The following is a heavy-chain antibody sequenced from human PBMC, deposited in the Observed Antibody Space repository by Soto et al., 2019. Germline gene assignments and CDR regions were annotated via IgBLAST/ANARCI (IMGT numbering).Heavy chain of an antibody. V-gene: IGHV4-30-4*01. CDR1: GGSIGTGDYS. J-gene: IGHJ6*02. CDR3: ARDDGCSSSSCYLDV. D-gene: IGHD2-2*01. CDR2: IYPIGST. Sequence: SETLSLTCTVSGGSIGTGDYSWNWIRQPPGKGPEWVGYIYPIGSTHYNPSLKSRLNIPMDTSKNQLSLRLSSVTAADTAVYYCARDDGCSSSSCYLDVWGQGTTVTVSS.